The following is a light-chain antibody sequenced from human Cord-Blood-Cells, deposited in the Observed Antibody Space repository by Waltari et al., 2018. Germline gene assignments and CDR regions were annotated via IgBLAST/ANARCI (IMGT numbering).Light chain of an antibody. CDR1: QSVSSN. Sequence: EIVMTQSPATLSVSPGERATLSCRASQSVSSNLAWYQQNPGQAPRLLIYGASTRATGIPARFSGSGSGTEFTLTISSLQSEDFAVYYCQQYNNWPPDTFGPGTKVDI. V-gene: IGKV3-15*01. CDR3: QQYNNWPPDT. J-gene: IGKJ3*01. CDR2: GAS.